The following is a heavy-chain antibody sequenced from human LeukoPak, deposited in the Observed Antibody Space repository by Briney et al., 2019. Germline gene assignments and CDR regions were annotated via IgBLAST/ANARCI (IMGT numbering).Heavy chain of an antibody. CDR3: ARDGVGHDAFDF. J-gene: IGHJ3*01. D-gene: IGHD3-3*01. V-gene: IGHV7-4-1*02. CDR1: RYSFASYP. CDR2: NDTISANP. Sequence: GASVKVSCKAARYSFASYPINWVRQAPGHKLEGMGWNDTISANPMYAEGFTGRFVSSLDTPVSTAYLETSSLKAEDPAMSYCARDGVGHDAFDFWGQGTTVTVSS.